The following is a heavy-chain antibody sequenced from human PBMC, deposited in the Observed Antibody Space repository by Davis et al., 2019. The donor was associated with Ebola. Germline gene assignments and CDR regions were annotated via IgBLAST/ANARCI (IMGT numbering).Heavy chain of an antibody. Sequence: PSETLSLTCAVYGGSFSGYYWSWIRQPPGKGLEWIGEINHSGSTNYNPSLKSRVTISVDTSKNQFSLKLSSVTAADTAVYYCARLLMGYCSGGSCYPYYYYGMDVWGQGTTVTVSS. V-gene: IGHV4-34*01. CDR3: ARLLMGYCSGGSCYPYYYYGMDV. CDR1: GGSFSGYY. CDR2: INHSGST. D-gene: IGHD2-15*01. J-gene: IGHJ6*02.